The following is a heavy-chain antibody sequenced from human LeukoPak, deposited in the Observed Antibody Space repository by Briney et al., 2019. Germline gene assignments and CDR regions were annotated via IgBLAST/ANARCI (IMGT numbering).Heavy chain of an antibody. CDR3: ARDYDAYCGGDCYSGTFDY. CDR2: INPNSGGT. D-gene: IGHD2-21*02. V-gene: IGHV1-2*02. CDR1: GYTFTGYY. J-gene: IGHJ4*02. Sequence: ASVKVSCKASGYTFTGYYMHWVRQAPGQGLEWMGWINPNSGGTNYAQKFQGRVTMTRDTSISTAYMELSRLRSDDMAVYYCARDYDAYCGGDCYSGTFDYWGQGTLVTVSS.